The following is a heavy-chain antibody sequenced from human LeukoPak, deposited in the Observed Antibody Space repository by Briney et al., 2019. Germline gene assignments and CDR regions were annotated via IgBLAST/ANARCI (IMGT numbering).Heavy chain of an antibody. D-gene: IGHD2-2*01. CDR2: ISYDGSNK. V-gene: IGHV3-30*01. Sequence: GGSLRLSCAASGFTFSSYAMHWVRQAPGKGLEWVAVISYDGSNKYYADSVKGRFTISRDNSKNTLYLQMNSLRAEDTAVYYCARYQLLLWRQGTLVTVSS. CDR1: GFTFSSYA. CDR3: ARYQLLL. J-gene: IGHJ4*02.